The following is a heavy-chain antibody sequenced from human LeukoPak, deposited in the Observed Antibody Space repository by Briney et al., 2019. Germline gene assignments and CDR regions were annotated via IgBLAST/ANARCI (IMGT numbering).Heavy chain of an antibody. CDR1: GFTFSDSY. J-gene: IGHJ4*02. CDR2: IGGSGRDI. Sequence: PGGSLRLSCVASGFTFSDSYMSWVRQTPERGLECISYIGGSGRDIKYADSVKGRFTISRDNAKNALYLQMNRLRAEDTAVYYCAKTARAYEYWGQGTQVTVSS. V-gene: IGHV3-11*01. CDR3: AKTARAYEY. D-gene: IGHD2-21*01.